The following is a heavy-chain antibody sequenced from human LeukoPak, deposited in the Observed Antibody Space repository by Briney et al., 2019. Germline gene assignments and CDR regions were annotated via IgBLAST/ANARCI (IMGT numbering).Heavy chain of an antibody. J-gene: IGHJ4*02. Sequence: MSSETLSLTCTVSGGSISNYYWSWIRQPPGKGLEWIGYIYYSGSTDYNPSLKSRVTISVDTSKNQFSLKLSSVTAADTAVYYCARVEMPTTIFDYWGQGALVTVSS. CDR2: IYYSGST. CDR3: ARVEMPTTIFDY. V-gene: IGHV4-59*01. CDR1: GGSISNYY. D-gene: IGHD5-24*01.